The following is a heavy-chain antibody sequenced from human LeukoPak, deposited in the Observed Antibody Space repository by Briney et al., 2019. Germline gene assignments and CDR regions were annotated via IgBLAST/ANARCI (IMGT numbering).Heavy chain of an antibody. J-gene: IGHJ4*02. V-gene: IGHV3-30*04. CDR1: GFTFSSYA. CDR3: ARSPGFRGPLKYYFDY. D-gene: IGHD3-10*01. CDR2: ISYDGSNK. Sequence: GGSLRLSCAASGFTFSSYAMHWVRQAPGKGLEWVAVISYDGSNKYYADSVKGRFTISRDNSKNTLYLQMNSLRAEDTAMYYCARSPGFRGPLKYYFDYWGQGTLVTVSS.